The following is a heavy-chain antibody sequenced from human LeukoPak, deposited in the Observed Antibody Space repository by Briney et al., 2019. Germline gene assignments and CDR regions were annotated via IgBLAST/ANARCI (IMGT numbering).Heavy chain of an antibody. V-gene: IGHV3-7*01. CDR2: IKQDGSEK. Sequence: GGSPRLSCAASGFTFSTYWMSWVRQAPGKGLEWLANIKQDGSEKYYVDSVKGRFTISRDNAKNSLYLQMNSLRAEDTAVYYYARGPTYYYDSSGYYRGNDYWGQGTLVTVSS. J-gene: IGHJ4*02. CDR1: GFTFSTYW. CDR3: ARGPTYYYDSSGYYRGNDY. D-gene: IGHD3-22*01.